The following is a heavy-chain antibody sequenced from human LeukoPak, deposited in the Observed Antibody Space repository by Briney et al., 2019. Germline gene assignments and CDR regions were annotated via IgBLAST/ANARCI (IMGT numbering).Heavy chain of an antibody. CDR1: GGSISSSSYY. CDR3: ARGAGSTRWLQSHRYYFDY. Sequence: KASETLSLTCTVSGGSISSSSYYWGWVRQPPGKGLEWVGTIYYRGSTYYNPSLKSRVTISVDTSKNQFSLKLSSVTAADTAVYYCARGAGSTRWLQSHRYYFDYWGQGTLVTVSS. D-gene: IGHD5-24*01. V-gene: IGHV4-39*01. CDR2: IYYRGST. J-gene: IGHJ4*02.